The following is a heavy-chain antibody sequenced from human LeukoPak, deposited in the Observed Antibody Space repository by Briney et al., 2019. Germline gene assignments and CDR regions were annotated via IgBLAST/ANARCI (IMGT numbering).Heavy chain of an antibody. J-gene: IGHJ4*02. V-gene: IGHV3-21*01. CDR2: ISSSSSYI. CDR3: ARGRANYGGNSGIDD. Sequence: GGSLRLSCAGSGFTLSNDWMHWVRQGPGKGLEWVSSISSSSSYIYYADSVKGRFTISRDNAKKSLYLQMNSLRAEDTAVYYCARGRANYGGNSGIDDWGQGTLVTVSS. D-gene: IGHD4-23*01. CDR1: GFTLSNDW.